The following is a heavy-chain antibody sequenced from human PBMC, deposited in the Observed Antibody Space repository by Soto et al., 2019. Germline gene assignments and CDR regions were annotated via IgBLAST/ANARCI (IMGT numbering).Heavy chain of an antibody. CDR3: AKDADGGNSLDY. J-gene: IGHJ4*02. D-gene: IGHD2-21*02. Sequence: GGSLRLSCAASGFTFDDYAMHWVRQAPGKGLEWVSGISWNSGSIGYEDSVKGRFTISRDNAKNSLYLQMNSLRAEDTALYYCAKDADGGNSLDYWGQGTLVTVSS. CDR1: GFTFDDYA. V-gene: IGHV3-9*01. CDR2: ISWNSGSI.